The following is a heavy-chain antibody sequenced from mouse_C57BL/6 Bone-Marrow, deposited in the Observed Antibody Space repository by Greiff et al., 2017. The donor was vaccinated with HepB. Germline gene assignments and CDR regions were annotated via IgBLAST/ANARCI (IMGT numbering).Heavy chain of an antibody. CDR1: GYTLTDYY. J-gene: IGHJ3*01. D-gene: IGHD2-4*01. V-gene: IGHV1-26*01. CDR2: INPNNGGT. CDR3: ARRLYYDYDEGFAY. Sequence: VQLQQSGPELVKPGASVKISCKASGYTLTDYYMNWVKQSHGKSLEWIGDINPNNGGTSYNQKFKGKATLTVDKSSSTAYMELRSLTSEDSAVYYCARRLYYDYDEGFAYWGQGTLVTVSA.